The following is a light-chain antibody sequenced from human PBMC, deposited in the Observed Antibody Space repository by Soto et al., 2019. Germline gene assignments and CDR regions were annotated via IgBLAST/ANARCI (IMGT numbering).Light chain of an antibody. Sequence: QMTQSPSSLSVSVGARVTITCRASQTIRTSLNWYQQKPGKAPKLLIYGASTLQSGVPSRFSGTGSATDFTLTISSLQPEDFAIYYCQQSYTTPRTFGQGTKVEV. J-gene: IGKJ1*01. V-gene: IGKV1-39*01. CDR1: QTIRTS. CDR2: GAS. CDR3: QQSYTTPRT.